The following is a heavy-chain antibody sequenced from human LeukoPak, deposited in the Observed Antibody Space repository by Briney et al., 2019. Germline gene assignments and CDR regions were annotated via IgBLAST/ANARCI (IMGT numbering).Heavy chain of an antibody. Sequence: SGGSLRLSRAASGFTFSSCSMNWVRQAPGKGLEWVSYISSSSSYIYYADSVKGRFTISRDNAKNSLYLQMNSLRAEDTAVYYCARVYGDYEPFDYWGQGTLVTVSS. CDR2: ISSSSSYI. D-gene: IGHD4-17*01. V-gene: IGHV3-21*01. CDR1: GFTFSSCS. J-gene: IGHJ4*02. CDR3: ARVYGDYEPFDY.